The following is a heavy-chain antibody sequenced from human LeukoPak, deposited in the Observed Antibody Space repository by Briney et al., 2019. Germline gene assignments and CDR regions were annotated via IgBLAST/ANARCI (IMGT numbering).Heavy chain of an antibody. CDR3: ARLKGGYSSNWVFDY. CDR2: IYYSGST. D-gene: IGHD6-13*01. Sequence: PSQTLSLTRTVSGGSISSGGYYWSWIRQHPGKGLDRIGYIYYSGSTYYNPSLKSRVTISVDTSENQFSLKLSSVTAADTAVYYCARLKGGYSSNWVFDYWGQGTLVTVSS. CDR1: GGSISSGGYY. V-gene: IGHV4-31*03. J-gene: IGHJ4*02.